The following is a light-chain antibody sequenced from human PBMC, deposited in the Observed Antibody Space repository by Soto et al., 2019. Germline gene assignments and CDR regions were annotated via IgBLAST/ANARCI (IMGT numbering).Light chain of an antibody. V-gene: IGKV1-6*01. CDR1: QGYRSD. CDR3: LQDHDYQWT. CDR2: AAS. Sequence: AIQVTQSPSSLSASVGDRVTITCRATQGYRSDLGSYQQKPGKAPKLLIYAASDLQAEVPSRFSGSGSGTDFTLTISSLQAEDFATYYCLQDHDYQWTFGQGTKLEIK. J-gene: IGKJ2*02.